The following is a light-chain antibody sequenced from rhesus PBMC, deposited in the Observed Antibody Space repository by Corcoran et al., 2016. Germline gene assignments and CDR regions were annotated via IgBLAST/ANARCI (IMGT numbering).Light chain of an antibody. J-gene: IGKJ1*01. CDR1: QSLLHSNGNTY. CDR3: MQSTKDPRT. V-gene: IGKV2S3*01. Sequence: DIVMTQTPLSLPVTPGEPASISCRSSQSLLHSNGNTYLHWYLQKPGQSPRLLIYKVTNREPGVPDRLRGSGSGTDFTLKISRVEPEDVGVYYCMQSTKDPRTFGQGTKVEIK. CDR2: KVT.